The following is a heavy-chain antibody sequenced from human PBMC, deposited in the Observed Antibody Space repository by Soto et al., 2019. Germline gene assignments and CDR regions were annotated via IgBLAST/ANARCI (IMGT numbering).Heavy chain of an antibody. V-gene: IGHV1-69*13. CDR3: ARSDAHIVVVTARDYYYYGMDV. CDR1: GGTFSSYA. Sequence: SVKVSCKASGGTFSSYAISWVRQAPGQGLEWMGGIIPIFGTANYAQKFQGRVTITADESTSTAYMELSSLRSEDTAVYYCARSDAHIVVVTARDYYYYGMDVWGQGTTVTVSS. CDR2: IIPIFGTA. J-gene: IGHJ6*02. D-gene: IGHD2-21*02.